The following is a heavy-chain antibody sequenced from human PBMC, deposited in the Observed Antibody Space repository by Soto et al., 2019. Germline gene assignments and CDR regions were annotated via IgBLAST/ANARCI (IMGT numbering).Heavy chain of an antibody. CDR2: IIPIFGTA. J-gene: IGHJ4*02. CDR1: GGTFSSYA. Sequence: SVKVSCKASGGTFSSYAISWVRQAPGQGLEWMGGIIPIFGTANYAQKFQGRVTITADESTSTAYMELSSLRSEDTAVYYCAIVREYNWNYVGRGDWGQGTLVTVSS. CDR3: AIVREYNWNYVGRGD. V-gene: IGHV1-69*13. D-gene: IGHD1-7*01.